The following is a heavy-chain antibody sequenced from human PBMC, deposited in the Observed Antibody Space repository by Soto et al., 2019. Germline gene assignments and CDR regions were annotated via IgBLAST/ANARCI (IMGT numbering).Heavy chain of an antibody. V-gene: IGHV3-48*03. Sequence: PVGSLRLSCAASGFTFSSYEMNWVRQATGKGLECVSYISSSGSTIYYADSVKGRFTISRDNAKNSLYLQMNSLRAEDTAVYYCARDSSGWSPKSDYWGQGTLVTVSS. CDR2: ISSSGSTI. D-gene: IGHD6-19*01. CDR3: ARDSSGWSPKSDY. J-gene: IGHJ4*02. CDR1: GFTFSSYE.